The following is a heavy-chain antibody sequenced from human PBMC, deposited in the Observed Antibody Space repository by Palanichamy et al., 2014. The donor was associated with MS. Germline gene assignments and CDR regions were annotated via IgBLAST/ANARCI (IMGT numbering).Heavy chain of an antibody. D-gene: IGHD7-27*01. J-gene: IGHJ4*02. CDR1: GDSITNYY. CDR2: VHYIGTT. V-gene: IGHV4-59*01. CDR3: ARGFWGSLDY. Sequence: QVQVQESGPGLVKPSETLSLTCTVSGDSITNYYWGWIRQPPGKGLEWIGYVHYIGTTNYNPSLKSRATISADTSKNQVSLKLNSVTAADTAVYYCARGFWGSLDYWGQGSLVTVSS.